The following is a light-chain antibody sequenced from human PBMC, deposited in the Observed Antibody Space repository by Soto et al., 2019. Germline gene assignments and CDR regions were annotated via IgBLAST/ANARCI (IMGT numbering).Light chain of an antibody. Sequence: TKSPSTLSVSTGERATLSCRASQSVSSNLAWYQQKPGQAPRLLIYGASTRATGIPARFSGSGSGTEFTLTISSLQSEDFAVYYCQQYNNWQITFGQGTRLEIK. CDR3: QQYNNWQIT. CDR2: GAS. V-gene: IGKV3-15*01. J-gene: IGKJ5*01. CDR1: QSVSSN.